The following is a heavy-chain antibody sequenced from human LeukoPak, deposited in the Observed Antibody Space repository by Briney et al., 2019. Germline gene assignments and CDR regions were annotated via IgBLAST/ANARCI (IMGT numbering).Heavy chain of an antibody. CDR1: GFTFSSYA. V-gene: IGHV3-23*01. D-gene: IGHD3-22*01. Sequence: PGGSLRLSCVASGFTFSSYAMSWVRQAPGKGLEWVSAISGSGGSTYYADSVKGRFTISRDNPKNTLYLQMNSLRAEDTAVYYCAKDLYDSSGYIDYWGQGTLVTVSS. CDR2: ISGSGGST. CDR3: AKDLYDSSGYIDY. J-gene: IGHJ4*02.